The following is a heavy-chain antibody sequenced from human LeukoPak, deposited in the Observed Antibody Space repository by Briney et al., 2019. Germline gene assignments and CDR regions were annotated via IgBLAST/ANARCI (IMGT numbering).Heavy chain of an antibody. D-gene: IGHD6-19*01. CDR1: GASTSSRY. V-gene: IGHV4-4*08. CDR3: AQTTGWPGFDF. Sequence: PSETLSLTCSASGASTSSRYWSWIRQSPGRTREWIGHIYNGRDTKYNPSLTSRVTISVDTSKNQFSLSLTSVTAADTAIYYCAQTTGWPGFDFWGPGALVIVAS. CDR2: IYNGRDT. J-gene: IGHJ4*02.